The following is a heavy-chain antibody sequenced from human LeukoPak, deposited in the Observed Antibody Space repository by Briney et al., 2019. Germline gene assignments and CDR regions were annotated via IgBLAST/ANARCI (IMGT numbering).Heavy chain of an antibody. CDR2: MNPNSGNT. J-gene: IGHJ4*02. CDR1: GYTFTSYD. D-gene: IGHD2-21*02. CDR3: ARGDRVVVTAISYYFDY. V-gene: IGHV1-8*01. Sequence: ASVKGSCKASGYTFTSYDINWVRQATGQGLEWMGWMNPNSGNTGYAQKFQGRVTMTRNTSISTAYMELSSLRSEDTAVYYCARGDRVVVTAISYYFDYWGQGTLVTVSS.